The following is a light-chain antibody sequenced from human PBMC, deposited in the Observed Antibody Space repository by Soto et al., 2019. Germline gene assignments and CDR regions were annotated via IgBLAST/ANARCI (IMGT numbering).Light chain of an antibody. CDR1: QSVRSTH. V-gene: IGKV3-20*01. CDR3: QQCNSWPQWT. Sequence: EIVLTQSPGTLSLSPGERATLSCRASQSVRSTHLAWYQLKPGQAPRLFIYGASTRATGVPARFSGSGSGTDFTLTISSLEPEDFAVYYCQQCNSWPQWTFGQGTKVDIK. CDR2: GAS. J-gene: IGKJ1*01.